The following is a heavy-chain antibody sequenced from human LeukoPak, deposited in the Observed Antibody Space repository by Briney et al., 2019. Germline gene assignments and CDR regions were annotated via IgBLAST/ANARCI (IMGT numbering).Heavy chain of an antibody. V-gene: IGHV4-59*12. Sequence: PSETLSLTCTVSGGSISSYYWSWIRQPPGKGLEWIGYIYYSGSTNYNPSLKSRVTISVDTSKNQFSLQLNSVTPEDTAVYYCARSSDSSSWYSLPFDYWGQGTLVTVSP. CDR3: ARSSDSSSWYSLPFDY. CDR1: GGSISSYY. CDR2: IYYSGST. D-gene: IGHD6-13*01. J-gene: IGHJ4*02.